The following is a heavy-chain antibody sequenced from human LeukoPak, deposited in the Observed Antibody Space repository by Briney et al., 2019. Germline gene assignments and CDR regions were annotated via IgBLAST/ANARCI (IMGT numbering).Heavy chain of an antibody. Sequence: PGGSLRLSCAASGFTFSSYGMTWVRQAPEKGLEWVSAISASGGNTYYADSVKGRFTISRDNSKNTLYLQMHSLRAEDTAIYYCAKIHGSGSYFDYWGQGTLVTVSS. J-gene: IGHJ4*02. D-gene: IGHD3-10*01. CDR1: GFTFSSYG. CDR3: AKIHGSGSYFDY. V-gene: IGHV3-23*01. CDR2: ISASGGNT.